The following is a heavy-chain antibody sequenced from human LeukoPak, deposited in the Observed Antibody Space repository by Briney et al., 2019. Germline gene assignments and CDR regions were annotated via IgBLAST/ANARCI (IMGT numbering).Heavy chain of an antibody. CDR1: GGSISSYY. V-gene: IGHV4-59*01. D-gene: IGHD6-6*01. CDR2: IYYSGST. CDR3: ARDDRYSSSSGYFLH. J-gene: IGHJ1*01. Sequence: KSSETLSLTCTVSGGSISSYYWSWIRQPPGKGLEWIGYIYYSGSTNYNPSLKSRVTISVDTSKNQFSLKLSSVTAADTAVYYCARDDRYSSSSGYFLHWGQGTLVTVSS.